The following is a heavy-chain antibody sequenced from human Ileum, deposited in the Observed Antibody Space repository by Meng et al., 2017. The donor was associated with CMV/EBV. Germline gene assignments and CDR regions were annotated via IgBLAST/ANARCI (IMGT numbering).Heavy chain of an antibody. CDR1: GFSITDHY. CDR3: VRDNSNWTFDF. J-gene: IGHJ2*01. Sequence: CAASGFSITDHYMYWVRQAPGKGLEWVGRNKDKTVSFITEYAASVQGRFSISRDDSKNSLYLQMNNLKTEDTAMYYCVRDNSNWTFDFWGRGTLVTVSS. V-gene: IGHV3-72*01. CDR2: NKDKTVSFIT. D-gene: IGHD2/OR15-2a*01.